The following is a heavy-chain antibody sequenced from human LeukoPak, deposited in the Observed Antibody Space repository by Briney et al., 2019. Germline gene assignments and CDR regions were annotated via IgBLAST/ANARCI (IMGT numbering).Heavy chain of an antibody. CDR3: ARDSLVVVVAGPLDYYYYGMDV. J-gene: IGHJ6*02. Sequence: GGSLRLSCAASGFTLSSYEMNWVRPAPRKGLEWVSYISSSGSTIYYADSVKGRFTISRDNAKNSLYLQMNSLRAEDTAVYYCARDSLVVVVAGPLDYYYYGMDVWGQGTTVTVSS. D-gene: IGHD2-15*01. CDR2: ISSSGSTI. CDR1: GFTLSSYE. V-gene: IGHV3-48*03.